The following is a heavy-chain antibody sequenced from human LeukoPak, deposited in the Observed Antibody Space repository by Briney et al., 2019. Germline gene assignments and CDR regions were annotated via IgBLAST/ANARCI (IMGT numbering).Heavy chain of an antibody. D-gene: IGHD6-19*01. CDR3: AKAGAVAHFQH. CDR2: ISGRGSTI. V-gene: IGHV3-48*03. CDR1: GFTFSSYE. Sequence: GGSLRLSCAVSGFTFSSYEMNWVRQAPGEGLEWVSYISGRGSTIYYADSVKGRFTTSRDNPKNSLYLQMNSLRAEDTAVYYCAKAGAVAHFQHWGQGTLVTVSS. J-gene: IGHJ1*01.